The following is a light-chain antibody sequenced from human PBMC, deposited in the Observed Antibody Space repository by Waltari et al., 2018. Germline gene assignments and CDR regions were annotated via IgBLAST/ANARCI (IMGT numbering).Light chain of an antibody. CDR1: QNINSW. V-gene: IGKV1D-16*01. Sequence: DIQMTQSPFSLSASVDGRVPLTCRASQNINSWLAWYQQNPEKAPKSLVYTTSSLQSGGPSRFRGSVSETDFTLTISSLQPDDFATYYCEQYNSYPRTFGGGTKVELK. CDR2: TTS. CDR3: EQYNSYPRT. J-gene: IGKJ4*01.